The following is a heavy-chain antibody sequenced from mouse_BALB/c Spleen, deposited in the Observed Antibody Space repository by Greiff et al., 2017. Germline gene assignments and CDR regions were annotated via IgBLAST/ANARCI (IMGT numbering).Heavy chain of an antibody. CDR2: ISYDGSN. J-gene: IGHJ4*01. Sequence: EVKLLESGPGLVKPSQSLSLTCSVTGYSITSGYYWNWIRQFPGNKLEWMGYISYDGSNNYNPSLKNRISITRDTSKNQFFLKLNSVTTEDTATYYCARETGTLYYAMDYWGQGTSVTVSS. CDR1: GYSITSGYY. D-gene: IGHD4-1*01. V-gene: IGHV3-6*02. CDR3: ARETGTLYYAMDY.